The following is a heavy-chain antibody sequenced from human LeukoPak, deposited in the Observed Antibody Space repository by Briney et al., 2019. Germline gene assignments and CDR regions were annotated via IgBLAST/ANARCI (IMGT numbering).Heavy chain of an antibody. J-gene: IGHJ4*02. CDR1: GYTFTGYY. Sequence: GASVKVSCKASGYTFTGYYMHWVLQAPGQGLEWMGRINPNSGGTNYAQKVQGRVTMTRDTSISTAYMELSRLRSDDTAVYYCARAIHDSSGYYYFDYWGQGTLVTVSS. CDR3: ARAIHDSSGYYYFDY. V-gene: IGHV1-2*06. CDR2: INPNSGGT. D-gene: IGHD3-22*01.